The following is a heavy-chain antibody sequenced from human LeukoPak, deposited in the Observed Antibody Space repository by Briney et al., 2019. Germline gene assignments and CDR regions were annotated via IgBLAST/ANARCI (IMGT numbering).Heavy chain of an antibody. J-gene: IGHJ4*02. Sequence: PSETLSLTCTVSGYSISSGYYWGWIRQPPGKGLEWIGSIYHSGSTYYNPSLKSRVTISVDTSKNQFSLKLSSVTAADTAVYYCASFHVLRYYFDYWGQGTLVTVSS. V-gene: IGHV4-38-2*02. CDR3: ASFHVLRYYFDY. CDR1: GYSISSGYY. D-gene: IGHD2-8*01. CDR2: IYHSGST.